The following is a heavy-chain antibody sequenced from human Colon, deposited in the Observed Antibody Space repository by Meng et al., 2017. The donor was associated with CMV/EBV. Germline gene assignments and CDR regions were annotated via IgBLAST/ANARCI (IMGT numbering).Heavy chain of an antibody. Sequence: GESLKISCAASGFSFSDYYMSWVRQAPGKGLEWVSYISGSGSTIYYADSVKGRFTFSRDNAKNSLSLQMNSLRAEDTAVYYCAIRSNWFDPWGQGTLVTVSS. CDR1: GFSFSDYY. CDR3: AIRSNWFDP. V-gene: IGHV3-11*04. CDR2: ISGSGSTI. J-gene: IGHJ5*02.